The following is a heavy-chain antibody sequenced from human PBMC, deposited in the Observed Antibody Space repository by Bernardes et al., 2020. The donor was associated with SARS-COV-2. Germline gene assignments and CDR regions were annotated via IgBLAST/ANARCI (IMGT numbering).Heavy chain of an antibody. D-gene: IGHD2-15*01. CDR1: GFIFTTYS. CDR3: ARGWRENSFDY. J-gene: IGHJ4*02. V-gene: IGHV3-48*01. CDR2: ISSGGDTI. Sequence: GSLRLSCVGSGFIFTTYSMSWVRQAPGKGLEWLLFISSGGDTIHDADSVRGRFTVSRDDAKNSVYLQMNSLRAEDTTVYYCARGWRENSFDYWGQGALVTVSS.